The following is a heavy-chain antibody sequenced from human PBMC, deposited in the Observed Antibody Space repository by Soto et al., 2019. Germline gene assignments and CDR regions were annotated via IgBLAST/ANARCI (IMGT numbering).Heavy chain of an antibody. D-gene: IGHD6-19*01. CDR1: GFTVSSDY. V-gene: IGHV3-66*01. CDR2: IYRGGIT. J-gene: IGHJ1*01. CDR3: ARAGSGWQFFQYFQY. Sequence: GGSLRLSCAASGFTVSSDYMSWVRQAPGKGLEWVSLIYRGGITYADSVKGRFTVSRDNSKNTLYLQMNSLRDADTAVYYCARAGSGWQFFQYFQYWGQGTLVTVSS.